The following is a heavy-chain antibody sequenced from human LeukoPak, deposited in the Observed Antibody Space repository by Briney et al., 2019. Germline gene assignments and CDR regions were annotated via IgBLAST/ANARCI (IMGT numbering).Heavy chain of an antibody. J-gene: IGHJ4*02. Sequence: GRSLRLSCAASGFTFSSYGMHWVRQAPGKGLEWVAVISYDGSNKYYADSVKGRFTISRDNSKNTLYLQMNSLRAEDTAVYYCAKPSSGPYDSSGYYGYWGQGTLVTVPS. CDR3: AKPSSGPYDSSGYYGY. V-gene: IGHV3-30*18. D-gene: IGHD3-22*01. CDR2: ISYDGSNK. CDR1: GFTFSSYG.